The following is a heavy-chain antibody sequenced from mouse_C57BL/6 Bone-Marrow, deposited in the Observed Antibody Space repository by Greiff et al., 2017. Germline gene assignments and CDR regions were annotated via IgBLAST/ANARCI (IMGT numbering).Heavy chain of an antibody. CDR3: ARDGIYYYGPFAY. V-gene: IGHV3-6*01. J-gene: IGHJ3*01. CDR2: ISYDGSN. D-gene: IGHD1-1*01. CDR1: GYSITSGYY. Sequence: EVQLQESGPGLVKPSQSLSLTCSVTGYSITSGYYWNWIRQFPGNKLEWMGYISYDGSNNYNPSLKNRISITRDTSKNQFFLKLNSVTTEDTATYYCARDGIYYYGPFAYWGQGTLVTVSA.